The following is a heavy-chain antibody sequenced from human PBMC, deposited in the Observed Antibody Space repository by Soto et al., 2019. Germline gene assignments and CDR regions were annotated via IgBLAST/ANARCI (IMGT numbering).Heavy chain of an antibody. CDR1: GYIFTSQG. V-gene: IGHV1-18*01. J-gene: IGHJ4*02. CDR3: AGGRTRALDY. CDR2: ISNYNGNP. D-gene: IGHD1-7*01. Sequence: QIQLVQSGAEVKKPGASVKVSCKASGYIFTSQGISWVRQAPGQGLEWMGWISNYNGNPNYAQKLQGRVTMTTNTSTTTAFLELRSLTSDDTAVYYCAGGRTRALDYWGQGTPVIVSS.